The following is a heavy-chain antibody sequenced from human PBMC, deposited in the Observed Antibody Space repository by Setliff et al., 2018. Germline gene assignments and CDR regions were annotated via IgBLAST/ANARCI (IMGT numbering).Heavy chain of an antibody. D-gene: IGHD6-13*01. CDR2: IYYSGST. CDR3: ARDEGSSYFYGMDV. V-gene: IGHV4-59*01. CDR1: GGSISSYY. Sequence: SETLSLTCTVSGGSISSYYWSWVRQPPGKGLEWIGYIYYSGSTNYNPSLQSRVTISVDTSKNQFSLKLSSVTAADTAVYYCARDEGSSYFYGMDVWGQGTTVTVSS. J-gene: IGHJ6*02.